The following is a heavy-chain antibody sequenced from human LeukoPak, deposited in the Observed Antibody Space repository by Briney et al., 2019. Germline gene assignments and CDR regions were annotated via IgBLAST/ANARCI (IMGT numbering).Heavy chain of an antibody. CDR2: IIPILGIA. CDR1: GGTFSSYA. D-gene: IGHD2-2*01. J-gene: IGHJ4*02. Sequence: ASVKVSCKASGGTFSSYAISWVRQAPGQGLEWMGRIIPILGIANYAQKFQGRVTITADKSTSTAYMELSSLRSEDTAVYYCARDGPYCSSTSCQYYFDYWGQGTLVTVSS. CDR3: ARDGPYCSSTSCQYYFDY. V-gene: IGHV1-69*04.